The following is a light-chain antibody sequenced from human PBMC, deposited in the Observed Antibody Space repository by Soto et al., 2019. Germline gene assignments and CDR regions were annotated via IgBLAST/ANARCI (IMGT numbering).Light chain of an antibody. Sequence: EIVLTQSPGTLSLSPGERATLSCRASQSVSSSYLAWYQQRPGQAPRLLIYGASNRATGIPDRFSGSGSGSYFTLASSRLEPEDFGVYYCQQYGSSPSWTFGQGTKVEIK. J-gene: IGKJ1*01. CDR2: GAS. CDR3: QQYGSSPSWT. CDR1: QSVSSSY. V-gene: IGKV3-20*01.